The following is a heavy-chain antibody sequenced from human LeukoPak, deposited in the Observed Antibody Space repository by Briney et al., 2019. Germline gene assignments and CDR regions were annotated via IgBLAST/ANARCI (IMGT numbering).Heavy chain of an antibody. V-gene: IGHV4-39*01. CDR2: IYYSGST. CDR1: GGSISSSSYY. CDR3: ARQRGGELRTILDWFDP. J-gene: IGHJ5*02. D-gene: IGHD1-26*01. Sequence: SEXLSLTCTVSGGSISSSSYYWGWLRQPPGKGMEWVGSIYYSGSTYYNPSLKSRVTISVDTYKKQFSLKMRSVTAADPAVYYCARQRGGELRTILDWFDPWGQGTLVTVSS.